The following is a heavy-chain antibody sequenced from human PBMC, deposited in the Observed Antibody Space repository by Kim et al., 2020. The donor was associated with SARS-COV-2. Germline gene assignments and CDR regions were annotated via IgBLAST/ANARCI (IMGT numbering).Heavy chain of an antibody. CDR1: GGSISSYY. V-gene: IGHV4-59*01. CDR3: AREVIRDNWFDP. Sequence: SETLSLTCTVSGGSISSYYWSWIRQPPGKGLEWIGYIYYSGSTNYNPSLKSRVTISVDTSKNQFSLKLSSVTAADTAVYYCAREVIRDNWFDPWGQGTLV. J-gene: IGHJ5*02. CDR2: IYYSGST.